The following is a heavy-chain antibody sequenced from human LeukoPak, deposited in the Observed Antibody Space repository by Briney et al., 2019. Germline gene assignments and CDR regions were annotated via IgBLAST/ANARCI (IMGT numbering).Heavy chain of an antibody. CDR2: IYSGGST. CDR1: GFTVSSNY. Sequence: GGSLRLSCAASGFTVSSNYMSWVRQAPGKGLEWVSVIYSGGSTYYADSVKGRFTISRDNSKNTLYPQMNSLRAEDTAVYYCARVEQEWEPAGGDYYYGMDVWGQGTTVTVSS. V-gene: IGHV3-53*01. D-gene: IGHD1-26*01. J-gene: IGHJ6*02. CDR3: ARVEQEWEPAGGDYYYGMDV.